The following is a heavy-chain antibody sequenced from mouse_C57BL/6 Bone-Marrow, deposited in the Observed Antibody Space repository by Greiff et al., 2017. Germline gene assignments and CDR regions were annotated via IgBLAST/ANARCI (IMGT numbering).Heavy chain of an antibody. Sequence: QVQLKESGPGLVQPSQSLSITCTVSGFSLTSYGVHWVRQSPGKGLEWLGVLWSGGSTDYNAAFISRLSISKDNSKSQVFFKMNSLQADDTAIYYCASKGGYFDYWGQGTTLTVSS. J-gene: IGHJ2*01. V-gene: IGHV2-2*01. CDR1: GFSLTSYG. CDR2: LWSGGST. CDR3: ASKGGYFDY.